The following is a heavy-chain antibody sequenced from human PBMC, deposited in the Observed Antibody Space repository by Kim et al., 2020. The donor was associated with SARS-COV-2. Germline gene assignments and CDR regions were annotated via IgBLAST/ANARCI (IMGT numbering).Heavy chain of an antibody. CDR1: GGSISSGGYY. Sequence: SETLSLTCTVSGGSISSGGYYWSWIRQHPGKGLEWIGYIYYSGSTYYNPSLKSRVTISVDTSKNQFSLKLSSVTAADTAVYYCARDGAYCGGDCYPNWALGPWGQGTLVTVSS. V-gene: IGHV4-31*03. J-gene: IGHJ5*02. CDR3: ARDGAYCGGDCYPNWALGP. D-gene: IGHD2-21*02. CDR2: IYYSGST.